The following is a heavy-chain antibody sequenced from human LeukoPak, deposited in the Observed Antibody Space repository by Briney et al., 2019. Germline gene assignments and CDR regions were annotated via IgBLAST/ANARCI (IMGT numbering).Heavy chain of an antibody. CDR2: IVVGSGNT. V-gene: IGHV1-58*01. CDR1: GFTFNSSA. CDR3: AASPDYYDSSGYSYYFDY. D-gene: IGHD3-22*01. J-gene: IGHJ4*02. Sequence: SSVNVSCKASGFTFNSSAVQWVRQARGQRLEWIGWIVVGSGNTNYAQKFQERVTITRDMSTSTAYMELSSLRSEDTAVYYCAASPDYYDSSGYSYYFDYWGQGTLVTVSS.